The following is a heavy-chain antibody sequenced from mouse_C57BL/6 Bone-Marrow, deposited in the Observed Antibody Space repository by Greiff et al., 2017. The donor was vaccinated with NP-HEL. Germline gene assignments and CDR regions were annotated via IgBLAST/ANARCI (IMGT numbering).Heavy chain of an antibody. V-gene: IGHV1-54*01. CDR2: INPGSGGT. D-gene: IGHD2-3*01. CDR1: GYAFTNYL. Sequence: VQLQQSGAELVRPGTSVKVSCKASGYAFTNYLIEWVKQRPGQGLEWIGVINPGSGGTNYNEKFKGKATLTADKSSSTAYMQLSSLTSVDSAVYFCARSGSDGYYSWFAYWGQGTLVTVSA. CDR3: ARSGSDGYYSWFAY. J-gene: IGHJ3*01.